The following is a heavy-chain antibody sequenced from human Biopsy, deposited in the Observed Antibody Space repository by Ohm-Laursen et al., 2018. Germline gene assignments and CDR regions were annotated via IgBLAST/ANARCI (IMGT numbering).Heavy chain of an antibody. Sequence: ETLSLTCTVSGGSISNNNYYWGWIRQPPGKGLEWIGSIFYRGSTHYKPSLKSRVNISVDTSKNQFSLKLNSVTAADTAVYYCARGYDTSGYYYVSWGQGTLVTVSS. J-gene: IGHJ5*02. CDR3: ARGYDTSGYYYVS. D-gene: IGHD3-22*01. CDR2: IFYRGST. V-gene: IGHV4-39*01. CDR1: GGSISNNNYY.